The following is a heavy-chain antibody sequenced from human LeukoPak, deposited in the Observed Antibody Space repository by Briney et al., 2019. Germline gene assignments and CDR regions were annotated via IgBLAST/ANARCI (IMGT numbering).Heavy chain of an antibody. Sequence: SETLSLTCTVSGGSISSYYWSWIRQPPGKGLEWIGYIYYSGSTNYNPSLKSRVTISVDTSKNQFSLKLSSVTAADTAVYYCAREGQLAVAGKGGFDYWGQGTLVTVSS. J-gene: IGHJ4*02. CDR1: GGSISSYY. CDR3: AREGQLAVAGKGGFDY. V-gene: IGHV4-59*01. D-gene: IGHD6-19*01. CDR2: IYYSGST.